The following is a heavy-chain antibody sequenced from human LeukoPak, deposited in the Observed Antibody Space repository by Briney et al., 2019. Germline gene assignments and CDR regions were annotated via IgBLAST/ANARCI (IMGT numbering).Heavy chain of an antibody. CDR1: GGSISSYY. CDR3: ARVDSSGITDY. CDR2: IYYSGST. Sequence: SETLSLTCTVSGGSISSYYWTWIRQPPGKGLEWIGYIYYSGSTHYNPSLKSRVTISVDTSKNQFSLKLNSVTAADTAVYYCARVDSSGITDYWGQGTLVTVSS. V-gene: IGHV4-59*01. J-gene: IGHJ4*02. D-gene: IGHD6-19*01.